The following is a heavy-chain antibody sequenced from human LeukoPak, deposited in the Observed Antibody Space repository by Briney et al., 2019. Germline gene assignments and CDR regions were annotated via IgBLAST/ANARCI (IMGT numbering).Heavy chain of an antibody. Sequence: PSETLSLICTVSGVSISSYYWSWIRQPPGRGLEWIGHIYYSGSTNYNPSLKSRVTISVDTSKNQFSLKQGSVTAADTAVYYCARVSGGTYPDYWGQGTLVTVSP. CDR3: ARVSGGTYPDY. CDR2: IYYSGST. D-gene: IGHD1-26*01. V-gene: IGHV4-59*01. J-gene: IGHJ4*02. CDR1: GVSISSYY.